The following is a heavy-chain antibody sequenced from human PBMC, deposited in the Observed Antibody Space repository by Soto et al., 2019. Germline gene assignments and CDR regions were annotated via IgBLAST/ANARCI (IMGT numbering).Heavy chain of an antibody. D-gene: IGHD3-10*01. V-gene: IGHV1-18*01. CDR3: ARERDYYGSGSYQAPDY. CDR2: ISAYNGNT. CDR1: CYTFTSYV. Sequence: AAVKVSCKASCYTFTSYVISWVRQSPGQGLEWMGWISAYNGNTNYAQKLQGRVTMTTDTSTSTAYMELRSLRSDDTAVYYCARERDYYGSGSYQAPDYWGQGTMVTVSS. J-gene: IGHJ4*02.